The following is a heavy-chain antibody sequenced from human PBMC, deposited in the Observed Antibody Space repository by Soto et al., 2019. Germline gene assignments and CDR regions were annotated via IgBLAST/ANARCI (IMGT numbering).Heavy chain of an antibody. CDR2: IWYDGSNK. CDR3: AKNNWLEY. CDR1: GFTFSIYG. Sequence: PGGSLRLSCAASGFTFSIYGMHWVRQAPGKGLEWVAVIWYDGSNKYYADSVKGWVTISRDSSKNTVYLQMNSLRAEDTAIYYCAKNNWLEYWGQGTLVTVPQ. J-gene: IGHJ4*02. V-gene: IGHV3-33*06.